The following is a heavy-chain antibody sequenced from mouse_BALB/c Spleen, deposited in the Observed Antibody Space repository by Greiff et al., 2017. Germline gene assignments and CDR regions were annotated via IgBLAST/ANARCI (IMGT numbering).Heavy chain of an antibody. D-gene: IGHD1-2*01. CDR3: ARNYRITTAPAWFAY. CDR1: GFSLTSYG. V-gene: IGHV2-2*02. J-gene: IGHJ3*01. CDR2: IWSGGST. Sequence: VKLVESGPGLVQPSQSLSITCTVSGFSLTSYGVHWVRQSPGKGLEWLGVIWSGGSTDYNAAFISRLSISKDNSKSQVFFKMNSLQANDTAIYYCARNYRITTAPAWFAYWGQGTLVTVSA.